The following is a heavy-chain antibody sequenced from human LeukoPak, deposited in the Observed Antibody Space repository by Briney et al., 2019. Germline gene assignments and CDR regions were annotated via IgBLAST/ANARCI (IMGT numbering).Heavy chain of an antibody. J-gene: IGHJ1*01. CDR2: LHSNGNKK. D-gene: IGHD3-16*02. CDR3: ARSFSAREYLAH. V-gene: IGHV3-30*02. Sequence: GGSVEPSCAASGFTISSHGMHWVRQAPGKGLEWVAFLHSNGNKKYYADVVKGRFAISRDNSKNTLHLQMNSLRPEDTAVYYCARSFSAREYLAHWGQAFRATVSS. CDR1: GFTISSHG.